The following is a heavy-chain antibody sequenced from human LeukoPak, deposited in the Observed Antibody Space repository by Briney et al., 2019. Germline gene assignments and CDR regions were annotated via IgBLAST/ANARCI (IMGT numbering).Heavy chain of an antibody. CDR2: IHYSGST. CDR3: ARDAPPSSFDI. Sequence: SETLSLTCTVSGGSISSYYWSWIRQPPGKGLEWIGYIHYSGSTNYNPSLKSRVTISVDTSKNQFSLKLSSVTAADTAVYYCARDAPPSSFDIWGQGTMVTVSS. CDR1: GGSISSYY. V-gene: IGHV4-59*01. J-gene: IGHJ3*02.